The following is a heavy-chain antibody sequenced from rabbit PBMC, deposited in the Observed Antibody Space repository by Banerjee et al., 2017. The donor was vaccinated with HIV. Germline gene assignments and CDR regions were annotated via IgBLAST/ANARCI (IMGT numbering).Heavy chain of an antibody. D-gene: IGHD4-1*01. CDR2: IYGGWSGST. V-gene: IGHV1S40*01. J-gene: IGHJ4*01. CDR3: ARDLAGVIGWNFNL. Sequence: QSLEESGGDLVKPGASLTLTCTASGIDFSSYYYMCWVRQAPGKGLEWIACIYGGWSGSTYYASWAKGRFTISKTSSTTVTLQMTSLTAADTATYFCARDLAGVIGWNFNLWGPGTLVTVS. CDR1: GIDFSSYYY.